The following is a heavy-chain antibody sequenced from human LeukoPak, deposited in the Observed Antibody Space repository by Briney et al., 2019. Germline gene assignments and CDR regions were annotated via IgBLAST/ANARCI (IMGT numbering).Heavy chain of an antibody. J-gene: IGHJ4*02. CDR3: AREGWAYYFDY. CDR2: ISYDGNNK. V-gene: IGHV3-30-3*01. CDR1: GFTFSSYA. Sequence: GGSLRLSCAASGFTFSSYAMHWVRQAPGRGLEWVAVISYDGNNKYYADSVKGRFTISRDNSKNTLYLQMNSLRAEDTAVYYCAREGWAYYFDYWGQGTLVTVSS. D-gene: IGHD1-26*01.